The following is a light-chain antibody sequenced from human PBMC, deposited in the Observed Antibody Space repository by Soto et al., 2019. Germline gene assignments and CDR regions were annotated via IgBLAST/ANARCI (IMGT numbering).Light chain of an antibody. V-gene: IGLV2-14*01. CDR3: TSYTSSSTNYV. CDR1: SSDIGGYNY. J-gene: IGLJ1*01. Sequence: QSALTQPASVSGSPGQSITISCTGTSSDIGGYNYVSWYQQHPGKAPKLMIYEVSNRPSGVSNRFSDSKSGNTASLTISGLQAEDDADYYCTSYTSSSTNYVFGTGTKVTVL. CDR2: EVS.